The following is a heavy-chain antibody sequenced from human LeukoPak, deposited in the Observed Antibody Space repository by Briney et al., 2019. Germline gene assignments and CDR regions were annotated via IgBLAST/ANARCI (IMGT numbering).Heavy chain of an antibody. CDR1: GGSISSGSYY. J-gene: IGHJ5*02. Sequence: SETLSLTCTVSGGSISSGSYYWSWIRQPAGKGLEWIGRIDTSGSTNYNPSLKSRVTMSADTSKNQFSLKVISVTAADTAIYYCARESGSYLWRSWLNPWGQGTLVTVSS. CDR3: ARESGSYLWRSWLNP. CDR2: IDTSGST. V-gene: IGHV4-61*02. D-gene: IGHD3-16*01.